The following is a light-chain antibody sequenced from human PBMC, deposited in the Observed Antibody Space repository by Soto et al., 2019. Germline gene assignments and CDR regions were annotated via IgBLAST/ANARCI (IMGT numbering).Light chain of an antibody. CDR3: QHYSTWPPYT. V-gene: IGKV3-15*01. CDR2: DAS. J-gene: IGKJ2*01. CDR1: QSVSSN. Sequence: DIGMTQSPGTLSVSPGERATLSCRASQSVSSNLAWYQQKPGQAPRLLIYDASTRATGIPARFSGSGSGTDFTPSITSLQTEDFAVYCCQHYSTWPPYTFGQGTNLDI.